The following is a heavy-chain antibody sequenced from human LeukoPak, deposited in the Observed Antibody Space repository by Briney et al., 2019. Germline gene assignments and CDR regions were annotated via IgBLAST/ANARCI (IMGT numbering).Heavy chain of an antibody. J-gene: IGHJ3*02. CDR2: ISGSGGST. V-gene: IGHV3-23*01. D-gene: IGHD3-22*01. CDR3: TTVYYDTLIYGGAFDI. CDR1: GFTFSSYA. Sequence: PGGSLRLSCAASGFTFSSYAMSWVRQAPGKGLEWVSAISGSGGSTYYADSVKGRFTISRDNSKNTLYLQMNSLKTEDTAVYYCTTVYYDTLIYGGAFDIWGQGTMVTVSS.